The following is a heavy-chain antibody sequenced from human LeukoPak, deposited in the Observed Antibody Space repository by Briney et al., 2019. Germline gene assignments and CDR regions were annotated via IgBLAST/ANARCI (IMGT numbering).Heavy chain of an antibody. CDR3: AMKRIAAAGTRGDWFDP. J-gene: IGHJ5*02. Sequence: MPSETLSLTCTVSGGSISTSNYYWGWIRQPPGKGLEWIGNIFYSGSTYYGPSLKSRLTISLDTSRNQFSLKLNSVTAADTAVYYCAMKRIAAAGTRGDWFDPWGQGTLVTVSS. CDR2: IFYSGST. D-gene: IGHD6-13*01. V-gene: IGHV4-39*07. CDR1: GGSISTSNYY.